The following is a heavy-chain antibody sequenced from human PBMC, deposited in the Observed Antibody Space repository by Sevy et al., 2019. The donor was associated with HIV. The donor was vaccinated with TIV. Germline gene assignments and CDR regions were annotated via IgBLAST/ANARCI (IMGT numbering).Heavy chain of an antibody. D-gene: IGHD6-13*01. CDR2: VKPNSGDT. Sequence: ASVKVSCKASGYTFTDSYIHWVRQAPGQGLEWMGRVKPNSGDTNYAQKFQGRVTMTRDKSINTAFMELSSLRSDDTAVYYCARGGSWNSWGQGTLVTVSS. J-gene: IGHJ4*02. CDR3: ARGGSWNS. V-gene: IGHV1-2*06. CDR1: GYTFTDSY.